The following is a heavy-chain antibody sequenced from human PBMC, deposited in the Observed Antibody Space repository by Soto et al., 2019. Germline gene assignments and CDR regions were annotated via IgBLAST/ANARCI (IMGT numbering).Heavy chain of an antibody. CDR1: GGSISSYY. CDR2: IYYSGST. V-gene: IGHV4-59*08. J-gene: IGHJ5*02. Sequence: PSETLSLTCTVSGGSISSYYWSWIRQPPGKGLEWIGYIYYSGSTNYNPSLKSRVTISVDTSKNQFSLKLSSVTAADTAVYYCARRRDYDILTGYYNWFDPWGQGTLVTVSS. D-gene: IGHD3-9*01. CDR3: ARRRDYDILTGYYNWFDP.